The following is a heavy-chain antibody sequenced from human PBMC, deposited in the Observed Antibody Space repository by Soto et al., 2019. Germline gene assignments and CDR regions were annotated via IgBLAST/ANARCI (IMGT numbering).Heavy chain of an antibody. CDR1: GGSISSGGYY. Sequence: QVQLQESGPGLVKPSQTLSLTCTVSGGSISSGGYYWSWIRQHTGTGLEWIGYISYSWSTYYIPSLKRRVTLSVDTSKNQFSMLLNSVTAADTAVYYCARGVLHWGQGTLVTVS. J-gene: IGHJ4*01. CDR2: ISYSWST. V-gene: IGHV4-31*03. CDR3: ARGVLH.